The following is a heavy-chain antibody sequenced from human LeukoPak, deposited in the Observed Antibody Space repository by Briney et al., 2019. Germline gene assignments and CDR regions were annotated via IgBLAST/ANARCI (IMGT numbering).Heavy chain of an antibody. J-gene: IGHJ4*02. CDR1: GGSISSSSFY. D-gene: IGHD6-19*01. CDR2: IYYSGGT. Sequence: PSETLSLTCTVSGGSISSSSFYWGWIRQPPGKGLEWIGSIYYSGGTYYNPSLKSRVTISVDTSKNQFSLKLSSVTAADTAVYYCARDQVAVAGTGFDYWGQGTLVTVSS. V-gene: IGHV4-39*07. CDR3: ARDQVAVAGTGFDY.